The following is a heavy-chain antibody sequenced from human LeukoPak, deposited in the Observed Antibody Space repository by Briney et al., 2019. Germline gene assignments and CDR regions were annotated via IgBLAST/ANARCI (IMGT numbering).Heavy chain of an antibody. J-gene: IGHJ6*02. V-gene: IGHV4-30-4*01. D-gene: IGHD3-10*01. CDR2: IYYSGST. Sequence: SQTLSLTCTVSGGSISSGDYYWSWIRQPPGKGLGWIGYIYYSGSTYYNPSLKSRVTISVNTSKNQFSLKLSSVTAADTAVYYCARVRNRYYGSGKAEGMDVWGQGTTVTVSS. CDR1: GGSISSGDYY. CDR3: ARVRNRYYGSGKAEGMDV.